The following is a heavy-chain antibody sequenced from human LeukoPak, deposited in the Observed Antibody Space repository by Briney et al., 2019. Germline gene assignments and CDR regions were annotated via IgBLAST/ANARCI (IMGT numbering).Heavy chain of an antibody. CDR1: IDSFTNYY. Sequence: SETLSLTCAVYIDSFTNYYWNWIRQTPGKGLEWIGEVNDSGGTNINPSLKSRVTISVDTSKNQFSLKLSSVTAADTAVYYCAREIRDSDCNFDCWGQGTLVTVSS. CDR2: VNDSGGT. V-gene: IGHV4-34*01. D-gene: IGHD2-21*02. J-gene: IGHJ4*02. CDR3: AREIRDSDCNFDC.